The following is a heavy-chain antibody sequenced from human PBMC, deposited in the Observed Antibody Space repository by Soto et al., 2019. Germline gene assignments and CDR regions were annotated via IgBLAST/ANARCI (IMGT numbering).Heavy chain of an antibody. CDR3: ARSLYSGSYTNWFDP. D-gene: IGHD1-26*01. V-gene: IGHV4-59*01. CDR1: GGSISSYY. CDR2: IYYSGNT. J-gene: IGHJ5*02. Sequence: PSETLSLTCTVSGGSISSYYWSWIRQPPGKGLEYIGYIYYSGNTNYNPSLRSRVTISVDTSKKQFSLKLSSVTAADTAVYYCARSLYSGSYTNWFDPWGQGTLVTVSS.